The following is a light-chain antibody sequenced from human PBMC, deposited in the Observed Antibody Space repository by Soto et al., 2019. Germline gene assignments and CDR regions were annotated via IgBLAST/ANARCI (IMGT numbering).Light chain of an antibody. V-gene: IGKV1-33*01. Sequence: DLPMTQSPSSLSASVGDRVTITCQASQDISNYLNWYQQRPGKAPKVLINDASNLEIGVPSRFSGSGSGTDFTFTISSLQPEDIATYYCQQYDKPPYTFGQGTKVEIK. J-gene: IGKJ2*01. CDR3: QQYDKPPYT. CDR2: DAS. CDR1: QDISNY.